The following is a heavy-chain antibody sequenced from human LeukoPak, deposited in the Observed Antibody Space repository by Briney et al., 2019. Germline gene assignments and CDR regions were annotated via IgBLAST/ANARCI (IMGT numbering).Heavy chain of an antibody. V-gene: IGHV3-23*01. CDR2: ISGSGDAT. J-gene: IGHJ4*02. CDR1: GFTFSSYA. CDR3: AKSRAESRGASNY. D-gene: IGHD1-26*01. Sequence: TGWSLRLFCAASGFTFSSYAMNWVRQAPGKGLEWVSFISGSGDATYYADSVKGRFTISRDSSKNTLYLQMNSLRAEDTAVYYCAKSRAESRGASNYWGQGTLVTVSS.